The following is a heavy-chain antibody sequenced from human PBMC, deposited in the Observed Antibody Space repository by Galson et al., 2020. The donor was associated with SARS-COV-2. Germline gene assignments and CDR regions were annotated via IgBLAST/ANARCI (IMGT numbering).Heavy chain of an antibody. V-gene: IGHV4-39*01. CDR2: IYYSGNT. J-gene: IGHJ5*02. D-gene: IGHD2-2*01. CDR3: ARQGTSMFSKWFDP. CDR1: GGSISGSIYY. Sequence: SETLSLTCTVSGGSISGSIYYWGWIRQPPGKGLEWIGSIYYSGNTYYNLSLKSRVTISVDTSKNQFSLQLSSVTAADTAVYYCARQGTSMFSKWFDPGGQGTLVTVSS.